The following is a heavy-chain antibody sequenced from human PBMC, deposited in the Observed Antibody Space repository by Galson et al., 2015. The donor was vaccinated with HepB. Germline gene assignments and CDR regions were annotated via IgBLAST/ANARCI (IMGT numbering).Heavy chain of an antibody. D-gene: IGHD1-14*01. CDR2: IYYSGST. CDR3: ARGTAPPNDAFDI. J-gene: IGHJ3*02. CDR1: GGSISSGDYY. V-gene: IGHV4-30-4*01. Sequence: TLSLTCTVSGGSISSGDYYWSWIRQPPGKGLEWIGYIYYSGSTYYNPSLKSRVTISVDTSKNQFSLKLSSVTAADTAVYYCARGTAPPNDAFDIWGQGTMVTVSS.